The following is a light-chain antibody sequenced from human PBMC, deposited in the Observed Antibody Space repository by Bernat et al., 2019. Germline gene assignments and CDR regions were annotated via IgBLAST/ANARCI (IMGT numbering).Light chain of an antibody. J-gene: IGLJ3*02. CDR3: AAWDDSLSARV. Sequence: QSVLTPPPSASGTPGQRVTISCSGSSSNIGINYVYWYQQLPGTAPKLLIYRNNQRPSGVPDRFSGSKSGTSASLAIGGLRSEDEADYYCAAWDDSLSARVFGGGTKLTV. V-gene: IGLV1-47*01. CDR1: SSNIGINY. CDR2: RNN.